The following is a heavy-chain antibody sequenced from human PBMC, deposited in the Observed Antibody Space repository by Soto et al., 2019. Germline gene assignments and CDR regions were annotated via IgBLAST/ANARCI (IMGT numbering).Heavy chain of an antibody. Sequence: SQTLSLTCAISGDSVSSNSAAWNWIRQSPSRGLEWLGRTYYRSKWYNYYAVSVKSRITINPDTSKNQFSLQLNSVTPEDTAVYYCARFMYSSSWPDYYYYYMDVWGKGTTVTVSS. CDR2: TYYRSKWYN. CDR3: ARFMYSSSWPDYYYYYMDV. V-gene: IGHV6-1*01. D-gene: IGHD6-13*01. CDR1: GDSVSSNSAA. J-gene: IGHJ6*03.